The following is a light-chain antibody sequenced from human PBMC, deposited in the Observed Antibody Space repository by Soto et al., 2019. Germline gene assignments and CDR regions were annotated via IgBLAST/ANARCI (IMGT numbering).Light chain of an antibody. V-gene: IGKV1-5*03. CDR2: KAS. Sequence: DIQMTQSPSTLSASVGDRVTITCRASKYISSWLAWYQQKPGKAPKLLIYKASSLESGVPSRFSGSGSGTESTLNISRLQPDDFATYSCQQYNSQRKFCKGTKVEIK. CDR1: KYISSW. CDR3: QQYNSQRK. J-gene: IGKJ1*01.